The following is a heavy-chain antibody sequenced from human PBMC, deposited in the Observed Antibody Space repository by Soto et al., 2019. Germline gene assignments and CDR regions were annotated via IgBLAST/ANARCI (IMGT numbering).Heavy chain of an antibody. J-gene: IGHJ4*02. CDR1: GFSLSTTRVG. V-gene: IGHV2-5*02. D-gene: IGHD6-19*01. CDR2: IYWDDDK. CDR3: ATTLVAGLGYYFDY. Sequence: QITLKESGPTLVKPTQTLTLTCTFSGFSLSTTRVGVGWIRQPPGKALEWLALIYWDDDKRYSPFLKSRLTITKDTSKNQVVLTMNNMDPMDTATYFFATTLVAGLGYYFDYWGQGTLVTVSS.